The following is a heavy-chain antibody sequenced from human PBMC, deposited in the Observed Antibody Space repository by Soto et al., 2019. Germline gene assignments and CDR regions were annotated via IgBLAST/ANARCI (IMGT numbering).Heavy chain of an antibody. D-gene: IGHD1-20*01. J-gene: IGHJ4*01. V-gene: IGHV3-23*01. Sequence: GGSLRLSCAASGFTFSNYAMTWLRQTPGKGLAWVASISGTGSNTYYADSVKGRFTISRDNSQNLVFLQMNSLTAEDTAIYYCAKYILAGPAPADCWAHGTLVTVSS. CDR2: ISGTGSNT. CDR3: AKYILAGPAPADC. CDR1: GFTFSNYA.